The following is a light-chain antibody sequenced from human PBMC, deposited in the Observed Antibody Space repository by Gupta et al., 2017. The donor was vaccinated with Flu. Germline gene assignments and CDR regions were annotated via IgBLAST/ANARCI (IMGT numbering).Light chain of an antibody. CDR1: CSDVGCYNF. J-gene: IGLJ1*01. CDR2: EVS. Sequence: TCSDVGCYNFVSWYQQHPGKAPKLMIYEVSNRPSGVSNRFSGSKSGNTASLTISGLQAEDEAYYYCTSYTSSSTLVFGTGTNVTVL. V-gene: IGLV2-14*01. CDR3: TSYTSSSTLV.